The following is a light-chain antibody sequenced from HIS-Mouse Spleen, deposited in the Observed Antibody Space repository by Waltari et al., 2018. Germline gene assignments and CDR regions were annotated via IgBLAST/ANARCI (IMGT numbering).Light chain of an antibody. V-gene: IGLV3-10*01. Sequence: SYELTQPPSVSVSPGQTARITCSGDAWPKKYAYWYQQKSGQAPVLVIYEDSKRPSGIPERFSGSSSGTMATLTISRVEAGDEADYYCQVWDSSSDHYVFGTGTKVTVL. CDR2: EDS. CDR3: QVWDSSSDHYV. CDR1: AWPKKY. J-gene: IGLJ1*01.